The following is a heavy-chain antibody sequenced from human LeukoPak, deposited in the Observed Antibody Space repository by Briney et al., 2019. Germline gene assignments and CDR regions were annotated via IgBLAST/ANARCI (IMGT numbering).Heavy chain of an antibody. CDR3: ARKAPYYYDGSGPLGTYYFDY. V-gene: IGHV4-34*01. CDR1: GGSFSGYY. CDR2: INHSGST. Sequence: SSETLSLTCAVYGGSFSGYYWSWIRQPPGKGLEWIGEINHSGSTNYNPSLKSRVTISVDTSKNQFSLKLNSVTAADTAVYYCARKAPYYYDGSGPLGTYYFDYWGQGTLVTVSS. D-gene: IGHD3-22*01. J-gene: IGHJ4*02.